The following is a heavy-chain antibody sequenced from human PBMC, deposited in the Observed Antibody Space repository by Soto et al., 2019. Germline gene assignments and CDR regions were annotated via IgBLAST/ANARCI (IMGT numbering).Heavy chain of an antibody. CDR1: GYTFTSYA. V-gene: IGHV1-3*01. CDR3: ARGRYSSGWYYFDY. D-gene: IGHD6-19*01. CDR2: INAGNGNT. Sequence: ASLKVSCKASGYTFTSYAMHWVRQAPGQRLEWMGWINAGNGNTKYSQKFQGRVTITRDTSASTAYMELSSLRSEDTAVYYCARGRYSSGWYYFDYWGQGTPVTVSS. J-gene: IGHJ4*02.